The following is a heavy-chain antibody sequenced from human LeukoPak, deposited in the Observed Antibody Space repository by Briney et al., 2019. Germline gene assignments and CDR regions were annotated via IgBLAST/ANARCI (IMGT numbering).Heavy chain of an antibody. D-gene: IGHD3-22*01. V-gene: IGHV1-69*01. Sequence: SVKVSCKASGGTFSSYAISWVRQAPGQGLEWMGGIIPIFGTANYAQKFQGRVMITADESTSTAYMELSSLRSEDTAVYYCARDGDSSGIDVDYWGQGTLVTVSS. CDR1: GGTFSSYA. J-gene: IGHJ4*02. CDR2: IIPIFGTA. CDR3: ARDGDSSGIDVDY.